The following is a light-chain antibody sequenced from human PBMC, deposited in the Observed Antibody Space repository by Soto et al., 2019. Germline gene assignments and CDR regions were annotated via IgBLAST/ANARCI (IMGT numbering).Light chain of an antibody. CDR2: GAS. J-gene: IGKJ4*01. Sequence: IVLTQSPATLSVSPWERVTLSCRASQNIHSFLNRYQQRPGQAPRPLIYGASTSHTHIPDRFSGTGSETEFTLSVSSLQSEDFAIYYCQQYYDWPLVTFGGGTKVDIK. CDR3: QQYYDWPLVT. CDR1: QNIHSF. V-gene: IGKV3-15*01.